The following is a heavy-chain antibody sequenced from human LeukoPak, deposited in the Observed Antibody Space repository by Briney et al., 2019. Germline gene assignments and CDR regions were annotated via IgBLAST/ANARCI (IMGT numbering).Heavy chain of an antibody. D-gene: IGHD5-18*01. CDR3: ARAEVGYSYGYFDY. Sequence: GGSLRLSCAASGFTFSSYAMHWVRQAPGKGLEWVAVISYDGSNKYYADSVKGRFTISRDNSKNTLYLQMNSLRAEDTAVYYCARAEVGYSYGYFDYWGQGTLVTVSS. CDR2: ISYDGSNK. J-gene: IGHJ4*02. V-gene: IGHV3-30*04. CDR1: GFTFSSYA.